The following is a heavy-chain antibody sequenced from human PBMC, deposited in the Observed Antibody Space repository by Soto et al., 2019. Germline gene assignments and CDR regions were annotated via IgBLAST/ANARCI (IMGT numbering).Heavy chain of an antibody. CDR1: GFTFSDYY. CDR2: ISSSSSYT. V-gene: IGHV3-11*05. D-gene: IGHD2-2*01. CDR3: ARDDGIGNLVPAAPFDY. Sequence: QVQLVESGGGLVKPGGSLRLSCAASGFTFSDYYMSWIRQAPGKGLEWVSYISSSSSYTNYADSVKGRFTISRDNAKNSLYLQMNSLRAEDTAVYYCARDDGIGNLVPAAPFDYWGQGTLVTVSS. J-gene: IGHJ4*02.